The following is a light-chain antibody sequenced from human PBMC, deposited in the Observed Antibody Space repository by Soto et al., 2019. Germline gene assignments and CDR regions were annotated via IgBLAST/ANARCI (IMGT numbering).Light chain of an antibody. J-gene: IGKJ1*01. CDR1: QSVSSSY. V-gene: IGKV3-15*01. CDR2: GAS. Sequence: EIVLTQSPGTLSLSPGERATLSCRASQSVSSSYLAWYQHRPGQAPRLLIYGASTRATGIPARFTGSGSGTEFTLTISSLQSEDFAVYYCQQYDNWPPWTFGRGTKVDIK. CDR3: QQYDNWPPWT.